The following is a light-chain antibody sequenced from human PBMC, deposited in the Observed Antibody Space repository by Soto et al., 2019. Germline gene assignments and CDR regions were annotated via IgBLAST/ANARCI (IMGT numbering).Light chain of an antibody. CDR1: QSLLYKSNNKNY. J-gene: IGKJ1*01. V-gene: IGKV4-1*01. CDR2: WAS. Sequence: DVVMTQSPDSLAVSLGERATINCKSSQSLLYKSNNKNYLAWYQQKPGQPPKLLISWASTRESGVPDRFSGSGSGTDFTLTISSLQAEDVAVYYCQQYYSSRTFGQGTKVEIK. CDR3: QQYYSSRT.